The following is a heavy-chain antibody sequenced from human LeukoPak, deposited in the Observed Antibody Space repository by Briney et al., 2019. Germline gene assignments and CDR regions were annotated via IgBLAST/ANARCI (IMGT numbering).Heavy chain of an antibody. V-gene: IGHV3-20*04. CDR2: INWIGDTT. Sequence: GGSLRLSCAASGFTFDDYGMTWVRQVPGKGLEWIAEINWIGDTTRYGDSVKGRFTISRDNAKNSLDLQINSLRVEDTAFYYCATNPPGRTYLLDWGQGTLVTVSS. D-gene: IGHD1-1*01. CDR1: GFTFDDYG. CDR3: ATNPPGRTYLLD. J-gene: IGHJ1*01.